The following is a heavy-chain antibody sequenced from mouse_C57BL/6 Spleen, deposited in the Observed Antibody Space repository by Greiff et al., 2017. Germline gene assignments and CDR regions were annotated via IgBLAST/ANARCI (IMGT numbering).Heavy chain of an antibody. CDR3: ARDQYYGSSSYYFDY. Sequence: EVQRVESGGGLVKPGGSLKLSCAASGFTFSSYAMSWVRQTPEKRLEWVATISDGGSYTYYPDNVKGRFTISRDNAKNNLYLQMSHLKSEDTAMYYCARDQYYGSSSYYFDYWGQGTTLTVSS. J-gene: IGHJ2*01. CDR1: GFTFSSYA. V-gene: IGHV5-4*01. CDR2: ISDGGSYT. D-gene: IGHD1-1*01.